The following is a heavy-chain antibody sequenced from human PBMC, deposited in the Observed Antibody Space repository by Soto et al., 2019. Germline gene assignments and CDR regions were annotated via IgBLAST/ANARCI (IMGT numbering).Heavy chain of an antibody. CDR2: INAGNGNT. CDR1: GYTFTSYA. D-gene: IGHD2-2*01. J-gene: IGHJ4*02. V-gene: IGHV1-3*01. Sequence: QVKLVQSGAEVKKPGASVKVSCKASGYTFTSYAMHWVRQAPGQMLEWMGWINAGNGNTNYSQKFQVRVTITRDTSASTAYMELSSLRSEDTAVYYCAGGLEYQLPVEDYWGQGTLVTVSS. CDR3: AGGLEYQLPVEDY.